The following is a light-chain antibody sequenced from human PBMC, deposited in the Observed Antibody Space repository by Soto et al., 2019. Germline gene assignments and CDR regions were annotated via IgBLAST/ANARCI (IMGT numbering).Light chain of an antibody. J-gene: IGKJ4*01. CDR3: QQYNNWPLT. V-gene: IGKV3-15*01. CDR2: ATS. Sequence: IVMTQSPATLSVSPGERATLSCRASHRVSSYLAWYQQKPGQAPRLLIYATSTRATGIPARFSGSGSGTEFTLTISSLQSKDFAVYYCQQYNNWPLTFGGGTKVDIK. CDR1: HRVSSY.